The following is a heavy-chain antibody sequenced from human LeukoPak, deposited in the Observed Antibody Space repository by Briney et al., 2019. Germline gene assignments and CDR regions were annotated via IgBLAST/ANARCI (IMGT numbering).Heavy chain of an antibody. CDR1: GFTFSSYS. V-gene: IGHV3-21*01. CDR3: ARDGSGWNYYYYYYMDV. D-gene: IGHD6-19*01. CDR2: ISSSSSYI. J-gene: IGHJ6*03. Sequence: PGGSLRLSCAASGFTFSSYSTNWVRQAPGKGLEWVSSISSSSSYIYYADSVKGRFTISRDNAKNSLYLQMNSLRAEDTAVYYCARDGSGWNYYYYYYMDVWGKGTTVTVSS.